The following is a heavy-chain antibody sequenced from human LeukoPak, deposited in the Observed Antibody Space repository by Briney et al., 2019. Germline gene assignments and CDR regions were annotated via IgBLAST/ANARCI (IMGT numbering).Heavy chain of an antibody. D-gene: IGHD5-18*01. J-gene: IGHJ5*02. CDR1: GFTVSSNY. Sequence: GGSLRLSCAASGFTVSSNYMSWVRQAPGKGLEWVSVIYSGGSTYYADSVKGRFTISRDNSKNTLYLQMNSLRAEDTAVYYCARGGRGYSYSNWFDPWGQGTLVTVSS. CDR3: ARGGRGYSYSNWFDP. CDR2: IYSGGST. V-gene: IGHV3-66*01.